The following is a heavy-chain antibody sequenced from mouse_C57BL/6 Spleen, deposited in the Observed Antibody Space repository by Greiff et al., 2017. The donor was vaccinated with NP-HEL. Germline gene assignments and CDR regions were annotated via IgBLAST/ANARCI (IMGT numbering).Heavy chain of an antibody. CDR2: IDPSDSYT. Sequence: VQLQQPGAELVMPGASVKLSCKASGYTFTSYWMHWVKQRPGQGLEWIGEIDPSDSYTNYNQKFKGKSTLTVDKSSSTAYMQLSSLTSEDSAVYYCARCGVDYDEAAFAYWGQGTLVTVSA. CDR3: ARCGVDYDEAAFAY. CDR1: GYTFTSYW. J-gene: IGHJ3*01. D-gene: IGHD2-4*01. V-gene: IGHV1-69*01.